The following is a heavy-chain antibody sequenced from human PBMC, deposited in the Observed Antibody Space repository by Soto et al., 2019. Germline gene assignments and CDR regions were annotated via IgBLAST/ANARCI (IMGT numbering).Heavy chain of an antibody. J-gene: IGHJ3*02. CDR2: IYYSRST. CDR1: GGSISSGGYY. Sequence: QVQLQESGPGLVKPSQTLSLTCTVSGGSISSGGYYWSWIRQHPGKGLEWIGYIYYSRSTYYNPSLKSRVTISVDTYKNQCSLKLRSVTAADTAVYYCASRTNCGDCYQDRENDAFDIWGQGTMVTVSS. CDR3: ASRTNCGDCYQDRENDAFDI. V-gene: IGHV4-31*03. D-gene: IGHD2-21*01.